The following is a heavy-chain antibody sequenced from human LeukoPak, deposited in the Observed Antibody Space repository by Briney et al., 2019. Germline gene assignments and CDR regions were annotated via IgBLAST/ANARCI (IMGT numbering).Heavy chain of an antibody. CDR3: TREVAGTGGFDY. Sequence: SQTLSLTCAISGDIVSSNNAAWNWIRQSPSRGLEWLGRTYHRSTWYDDYVVSARSRLTITPDISKNQVSLQLNSVTPEDTAVYYCTREVAGTGGFDYWGQGITVTVSS. D-gene: IGHD6-13*01. CDR2: TYHRSTWYD. V-gene: IGHV6-1*01. CDR1: GDIVSSNNAA. J-gene: IGHJ4*02.